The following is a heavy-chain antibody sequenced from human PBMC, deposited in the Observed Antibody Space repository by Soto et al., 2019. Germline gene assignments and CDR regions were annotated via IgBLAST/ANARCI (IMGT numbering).Heavy chain of an antibody. CDR1: GGSITSGGYY. CDR3: VKWDWLQHNY. Sequence: QVQLQESGPGLVKPSQPLSLTCTVSGGSITSGGYYWSWIRQHPGKGLEWIGYIYYNGNTYYNPSLKSRGIISVDTSKNQFYLNLTSVTAADTAMYYCVKWDWLQHNYWGQGTLVTVSS. J-gene: IGHJ4*02. D-gene: IGHD5-18*01. CDR2: IYYNGNT. V-gene: IGHV4-31*03.